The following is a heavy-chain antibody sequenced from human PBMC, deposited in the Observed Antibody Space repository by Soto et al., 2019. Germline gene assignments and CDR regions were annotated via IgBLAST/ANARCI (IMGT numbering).Heavy chain of an antibody. V-gene: IGHV1-18*01. Sequence: GASVKVSCKASGYTFTSYGISWVRQAPGQGLEWMGWISAYNGNTNYAQKLQGRVTMTTDTSTSTAYMELRSLRSDDTAVYYCARGGSSWYMSNYYYGMDVWGQGTTVTVSS. D-gene: IGHD6-13*01. CDR2: ISAYNGNT. CDR1: GYTFTSYG. J-gene: IGHJ6*02. CDR3: ARGGSSWYMSNYYYGMDV.